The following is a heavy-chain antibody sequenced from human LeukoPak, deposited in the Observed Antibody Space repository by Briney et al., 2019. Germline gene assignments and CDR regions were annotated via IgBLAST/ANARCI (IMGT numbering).Heavy chain of an antibody. D-gene: IGHD2-8*01. V-gene: IGHV3-23*01. CDR2: ISGSGGST. J-gene: IGHJ4*02. Sequence: GGSLRLSCAASGFTFSDYYMSWIRQAPGKGLEWVSAISGSGGSTYYADSVKGRFTISRDNSKNTLYLQMNSLRAEDTAVYYCAKDRVLMVYAIGDYFDYWGQGTLVTVSS. CDR1: GFTFSDYY. CDR3: AKDRVLMVYAIGDYFDY.